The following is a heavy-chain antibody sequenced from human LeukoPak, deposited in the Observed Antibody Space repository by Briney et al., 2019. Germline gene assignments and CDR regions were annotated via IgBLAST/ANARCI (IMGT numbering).Heavy chain of an antibody. V-gene: IGHV3-30-3*01. J-gene: IGHJ4*02. Sequence: GGSLRLSCAASGFTFSSYAMHWVRQAPGKGLEWVAVISYDGSNKYYADSVKGRFTISRDNSKNTLYLQMNSLRAEDTAVYYCARESRLDGTTSGAFDIWGQGTLVTVSS. CDR2: ISYDGSNK. CDR3: ARESRLDGTTSGAFDI. D-gene: IGHD1-7*01. CDR1: GFTFSSYA.